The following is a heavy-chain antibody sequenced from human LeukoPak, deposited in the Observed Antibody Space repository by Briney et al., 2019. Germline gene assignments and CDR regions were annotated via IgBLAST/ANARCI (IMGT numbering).Heavy chain of an antibody. CDR2: VAHDEKTI. V-gene: IGHV3-30*04. Sequence: GSLRLSCVASGFTFTGHSMHWVRQAPGKGLEWVAVVAHDEKTIFYADSLKGRFTVSRDNSRNTLYLQMNSLRAEDTAVYYCAKGRRGYSYGHFDYWGQGTLVTVSS. CDR1: GFTFTGHS. D-gene: IGHD5-18*01. J-gene: IGHJ4*02. CDR3: AKGRRGYSYGHFDY.